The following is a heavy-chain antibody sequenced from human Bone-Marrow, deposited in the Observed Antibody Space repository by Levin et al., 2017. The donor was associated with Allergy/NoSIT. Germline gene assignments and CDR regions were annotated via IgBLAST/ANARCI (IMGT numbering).Heavy chain of an antibody. V-gene: IGHV4-34*01. J-gene: IGHJ4*02. CDR1: GGSFSGYY. CDR2: INHSGST. CDR3: ARVRSSNLHY. D-gene: IGHD6-13*01. Sequence: NSSETLSLTCAVYGGSFSGYYWSWIRQPPGKGLEWIGEINHSGSTNYNPSLKSRVTISVDTSKNQFSLKLSSVTAADTAVYYCARVRSSNLHYWGQGTLVTVSS.